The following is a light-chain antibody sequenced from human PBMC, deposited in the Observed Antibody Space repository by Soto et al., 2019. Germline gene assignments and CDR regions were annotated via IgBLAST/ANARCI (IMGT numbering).Light chain of an antibody. V-gene: IGKV4-1*01. CDR1: QSVLYSSNNRDS. Sequence: DIVMTQSPDSLAVSLGERATINCKSSQSVLYSSNNRDSLAWYQQKPGLPPKLLIYWASIRASGVPDRVSGGGSGTDFTLTISGLQAEDVAVYYCQQYYSTMYTFGQGTKLEIK. CDR2: WAS. J-gene: IGKJ2*01. CDR3: QQYYSTMYT.